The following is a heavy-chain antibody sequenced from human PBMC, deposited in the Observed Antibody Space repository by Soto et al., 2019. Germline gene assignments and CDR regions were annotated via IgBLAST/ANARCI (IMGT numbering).Heavy chain of an antibody. CDR3: AREIATTGLYYFDY. J-gene: IGHJ4*02. CDR2: IFVDSTTI. V-gene: IGHV3-48*04. Sequence: PGGSLRLSCVASGFSFSSYSLVWVRQAPGKGLEWVSYIFVDSTTIYYADSVKGRFTVSRDNAQNSLFLVINSLRAEDTAVYYCAREIATTGLYYFDYWGQGTLVTVSS. D-gene: IGHD6-13*01. CDR1: GFSFSSYS.